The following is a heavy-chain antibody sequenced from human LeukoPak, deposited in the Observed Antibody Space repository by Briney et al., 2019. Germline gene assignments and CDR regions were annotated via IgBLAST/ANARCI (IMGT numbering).Heavy chain of an antibody. CDR2: ISSSSRNT. CDR1: GFTVNRTY. V-gene: IGHV3-21*04. D-gene: IGHD2/OR15-2a*01. CDR3: AKGESKDYLNYFDYLNYFDH. Sequence: PGGSLRLSCAASGFTVNRTYMSWVRQAPGRGLEWVSSISSSSRNTYYADSVRGRFTISRDNAKNTLYLQMNSLRAEDTAVYYCAKGESKDYLNYFDYLNYFDHWGQGALVTVSS. J-gene: IGHJ4*02.